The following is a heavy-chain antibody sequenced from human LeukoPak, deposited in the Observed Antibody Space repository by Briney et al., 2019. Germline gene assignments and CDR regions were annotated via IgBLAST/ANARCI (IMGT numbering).Heavy chain of an antibody. CDR2: INHSGST. Sequence: SGTLSLTCAVYGGSFSGYYWSWIRQPPGKGLEWIGEINHSGSTNYNPSLKSRVTISVDTSKNQFSLKLSSVTAADTAVYYCARDTVAGTYSDAFDIWGQGIMVTVSS. CDR1: GGSFSGYY. J-gene: IGHJ3*02. CDR3: ARDTVAGTYSDAFDI. D-gene: IGHD6-19*01. V-gene: IGHV4-34*01.